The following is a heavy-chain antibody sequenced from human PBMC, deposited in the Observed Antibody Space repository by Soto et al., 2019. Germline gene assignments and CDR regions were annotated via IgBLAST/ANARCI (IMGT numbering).Heavy chain of an antibody. Sequence: SVHVSCKASGGTFSSYAISWVRQAPGQALEWMGGVMPNFCTADYAQKFQGRVTITADQSTSTAYMEPRSLRSEGPAQCHYSPHPSYSYDSSGSFLVCGQGSMVTFSS. D-gene: IGHD3-22*01. J-gene: IGHJ3*01. V-gene: IGHV1-69*13. CDR1: GGTFSSYA. CDR3: SPHPSYSYDSSGSFLV. CDR2: VMPNFCTA.